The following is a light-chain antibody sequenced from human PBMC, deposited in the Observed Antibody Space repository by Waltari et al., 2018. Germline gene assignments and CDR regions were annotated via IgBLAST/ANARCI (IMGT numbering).Light chain of an antibody. J-gene: IGLJ2*01. V-gene: IGLV2-14*01. Sequence: SALTQPASVSGSPGQSITISCTGTSSAVGGHNYVSWYQQHPGKAPKLMIYVVNNRPSGVSYRFSGSKSGNTASLTISGLQAEDEANYYCSSYASISTLIFGGGTKLTVL. CDR2: VVN. CDR3: SSYASISTLI. CDR1: SSAVGGHNY.